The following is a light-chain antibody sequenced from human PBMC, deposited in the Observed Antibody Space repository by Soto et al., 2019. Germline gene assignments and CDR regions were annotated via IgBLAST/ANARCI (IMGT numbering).Light chain of an antibody. J-gene: IGLJ3*02. CDR2: DVS. V-gene: IGLV2-23*02. CDR1: SSDVGSYNL. Sequence: QSALTQPASVSGAPGQSITISCSGTSSDVGSYNLVSWYQQHPGNAPKLMIYDVSKRPSGVSNRFSGSKSGNTASLTITGLQAEDEADYYCCSYAGSSNLGVFGGGTKLTVL. CDR3: CSYAGSSNLGV.